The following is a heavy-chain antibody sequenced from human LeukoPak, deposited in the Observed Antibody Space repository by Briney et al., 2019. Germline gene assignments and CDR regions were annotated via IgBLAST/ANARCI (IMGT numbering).Heavy chain of an antibody. CDR3: VRVLSAVTSTFDY. J-gene: IGHJ4*02. CDR1: GYSFTHHN. CDR2: IKPNNGDT. V-gene: IGHV1-2*02. D-gene: IGHD4-17*01. Sequence: ASVKVSCKASGYSFTHHNVHWVRQAPGQALEWMGWIKPNNGDTKFSQKFQDRVTLTSDTSIDTAYMEMSGLTSDDTAIYYCVRVLSAVTSTFDYWGQGTLVTVSS.